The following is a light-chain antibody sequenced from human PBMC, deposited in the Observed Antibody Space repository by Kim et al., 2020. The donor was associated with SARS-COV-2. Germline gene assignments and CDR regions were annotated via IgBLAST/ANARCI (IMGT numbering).Light chain of an antibody. CDR1: QSVASGY. V-gene: IGKV3-20*01. J-gene: IGKJ4*01. Sequence: GERVILTCRASQSVASGYVAWYQQKSGQAPRLLIFATSSRATGIPDRFSGSGSGTSFTLTINTLEPEDFAVYFCQQYGSSPLTFGGGTKLEIK. CDR3: QQYGSSPLT. CDR2: ATS.